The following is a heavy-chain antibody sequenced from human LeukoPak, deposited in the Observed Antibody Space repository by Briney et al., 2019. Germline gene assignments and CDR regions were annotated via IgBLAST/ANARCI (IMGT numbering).Heavy chain of an antibody. Sequence: SVKVSCKASGGTFSSYAISWVRQAPGQGLEWMGGIIPIFGTANYAQKFQGRVTTTADKSTSTAYMELSSLRSEDTAVYYCASRAGYSSGWYDYFDYWGQGTLVTVSS. D-gene: IGHD6-19*01. V-gene: IGHV1-69*06. CDR1: GGTFSSYA. CDR2: IIPIFGTA. CDR3: ASRAGYSSGWYDYFDY. J-gene: IGHJ4*02.